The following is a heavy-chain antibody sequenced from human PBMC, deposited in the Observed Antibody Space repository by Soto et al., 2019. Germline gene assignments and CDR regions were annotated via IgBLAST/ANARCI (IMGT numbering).Heavy chain of an antibody. V-gene: IGHV1-8*01. Sequence: ASVKVSCKASGYTFTSYDINWVRQATGQGLEWMGWMNPNSGNTGYAQKFQGRVTMTRNTSISTAYMELSSLRSEDTAVYYCAREHQYYDYYGMAVWGQGTTFTVSS. CDR3: AREHQYYDYYGMAV. CDR2: MNPNSGNT. CDR1: GYTFTSYD. J-gene: IGHJ6*02.